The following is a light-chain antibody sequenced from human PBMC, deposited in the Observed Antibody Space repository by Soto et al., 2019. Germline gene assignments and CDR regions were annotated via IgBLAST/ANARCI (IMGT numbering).Light chain of an antibody. CDR3: QVWHSDHRV. CDR1: NIGNKN. Sequence: SYELAQPPSVSEAPGQTARITCGGNNIGNKNVHWYRQRPGQAPVLVVYDDSDRPSGIPERFSGSNSGNTATLTISRVEVGDEADYYCQVWHSDHRVFGGRTKLTVL. V-gene: IGLV3-21*02. CDR2: DDS. J-gene: IGLJ3*02.